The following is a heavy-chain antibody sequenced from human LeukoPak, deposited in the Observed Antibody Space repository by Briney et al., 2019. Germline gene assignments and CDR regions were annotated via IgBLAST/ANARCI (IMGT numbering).Heavy chain of an antibody. J-gene: IGHJ3*02. V-gene: IGHV3-21*01. D-gene: IGHD3-10*01. Sequence: PGGSLRLSCAASGFTFSSYSTNWVRQAPGKGLEWVSSISSSSSYIYYADSVKGRFTISRDNAKNSLYLQMNSLRAEDTAVYYCARELWFGELPPDAFDIWGQGTMVTVSS. CDR3: ARELWFGELPPDAFDI. CDR1: GFTFSSYS. CDR2: ISSSSSYI.